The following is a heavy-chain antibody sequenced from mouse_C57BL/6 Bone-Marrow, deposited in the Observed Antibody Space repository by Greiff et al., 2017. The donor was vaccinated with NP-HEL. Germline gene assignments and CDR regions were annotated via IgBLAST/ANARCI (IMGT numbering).Heavy chain of an antibody. CDR3: ARLTGRGYYFDY. V-gene: IGHV1-54*01. D-gene: IGHD4-1*01. CDR2: INPGSGGT. CDR1: GYAFTNYL. Sequence: VQLQQSGAELVRPGTSVKVSCKASGYAFTNYLIEWVKQRPGQGLEWIGVINPGSGGTNYNEKFKGKATLTADKSSSTAYMQLSSLTSEDSAVYFCARLTGRGYYFDYWGQGTTLTVSS. J-gene: IGHJ2*01.